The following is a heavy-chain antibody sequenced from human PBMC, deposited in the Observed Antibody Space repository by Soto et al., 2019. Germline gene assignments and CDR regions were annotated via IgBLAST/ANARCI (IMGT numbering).Heavy chain of an antibody. CDR3: TRHRGYSSGYWGQDF. Sequence: QVQLVQSGAEVKKPGSSVKVSCKASGGAFGSYAINWVRQAPGQGLEWMGGIIPMFDTTNYAQRFQGRVTVTADESTSTVYLELTRLKSEDTAMYYCTRHRGYSSGYWGQDFWGQETLVTVSS. J-gene: IGHJ4*02. CDR2: IIPMFDTT. CDR1: GGAFGSYA. D-gene: IGHD5-12*01. V-gene: IGHV1-69*01.